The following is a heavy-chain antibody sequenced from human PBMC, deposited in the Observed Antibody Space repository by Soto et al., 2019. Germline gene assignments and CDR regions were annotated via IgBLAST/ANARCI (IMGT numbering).Heavy chain of an antibody. V-gene: IGHV1-18*01. CDR3: ARAPKGYYYYGMDV. J-gene: IGHJ6*02. Sequence: ASVKVSCKASGYTFTSYGISWVRQAPGQGLEWMGWISAYNGNTNYAQKLQGRVTMTTDTSTSTAYMELRSLRSDDTAVYYCARAPKGYYYYGMDVWGQGTTVTVSS. CDR2: ISAYNGNT. CDR1: GYTFTSYG.